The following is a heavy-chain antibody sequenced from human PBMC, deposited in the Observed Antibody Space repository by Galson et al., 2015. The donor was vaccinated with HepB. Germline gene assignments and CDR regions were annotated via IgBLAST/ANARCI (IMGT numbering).Heavy chain of an antibody. CDR3: AREWDYYYYYMDV. CDR1: GFLVSSSY. CDR2: IYSGGSR. Sequence: SLRLSCAASGFLVSSSYMSWVRQAPGKGLEWISVIYSGGSRYYADSVKGRFTISRDNSENTVYLQMRRLRVEDTAIYYCAREWDYYYYYMDVWGKGTTVTVSS. V-gene: IGHV3-53*01. J-gene: IGHJ6*03.